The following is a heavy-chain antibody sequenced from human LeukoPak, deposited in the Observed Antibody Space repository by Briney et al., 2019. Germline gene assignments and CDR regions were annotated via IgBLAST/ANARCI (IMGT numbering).Heavy chain of an antibody. V-gene: IGHV3-30*18. D-gene: IGHD4-17*01. CDR3: AKDGAYGDYSFDF. CDR1: GFTFSSYA. Sequence: GRSLRPSCAASGFTFSSYAMHWVRQAPGKGLEWVAVISYDGSSNYYADSVKGRFTISRDNSKNTLYLQMNSLRAEDTAMYYCAKDGAYGDYSFDFWGQGTLVTVSS. J-gene: IGHJ4*02. CDR2: ISYDGSSN.